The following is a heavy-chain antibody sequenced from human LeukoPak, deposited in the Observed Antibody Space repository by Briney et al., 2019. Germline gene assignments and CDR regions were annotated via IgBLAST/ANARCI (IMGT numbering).Heavy chain of an antibody. V-gene: IGHV4-61*02. CDR2: IYTSGST. CDR3: ARDLMVRGDNAFDI. Sequence: SETLSLTCTVSGGSISSGSYYWSWIRQPAGKGLEWIGRIYTSGSTNYNPSLKSRVTISVDTSKNQFSLKLSSVTAADTAVYYCARDLMVRGDNAFDIWGQGTMVTVSS. J-gene: IGHJ3*02. CDR1: GGSISSGSYY. D-gene: IGHD3-10*01.